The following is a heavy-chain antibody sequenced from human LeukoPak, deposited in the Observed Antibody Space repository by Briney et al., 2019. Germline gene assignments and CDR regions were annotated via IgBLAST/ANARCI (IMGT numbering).Heavy chain of an antibody. J-gene: IGHJ3*02. V-gene: IGHV3-15*01. Sequence: GGSLRLSCAASGFTFSDYYMSWVRQAPGKGLEWVGRIKSKTDGGTTDYAAPVKGRFTVSRDDSKNTLYLQMNSLKTEDTAVYYCTTGGDIVVVVAAADAFDIWGQGTMVTVSS. CDR2: IKSKTDGGTT. CDR1: GFTFSDYY. CDR3: TTGGDIVVVVAAADAFDI. D-gene: IGHD2-15*01.